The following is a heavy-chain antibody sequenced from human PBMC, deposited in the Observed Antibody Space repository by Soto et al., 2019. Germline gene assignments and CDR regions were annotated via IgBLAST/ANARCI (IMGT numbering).Heavy chain of an antibody. CDR3: ARDPQLHYYYYGMDV. CDR1: GGTSSSYA. Sequence: SVKVSFKASGGTSSSYAISWLRQAPGQGLEWMGGIIPIFGTANYAQKFQGRVTITADESTSTAYMELSSLRSEGTAVYYCARDPQLHYYYYGMDVWGQGTTVTVSS. D-gene: IGHD1-7*01. V-gene: IGHV1-69*13. J-gene: IGHJ6*02. CDR2: IIPIFGTA.